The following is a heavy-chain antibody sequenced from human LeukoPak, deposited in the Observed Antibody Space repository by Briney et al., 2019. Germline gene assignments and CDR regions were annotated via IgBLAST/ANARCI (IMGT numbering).Heavy chain of an antibody. CDR2: IYYSGST. J-gene: IGHJ4*02. D-gene: IGHD2-2*01. CDR3: ARHGDCRGTSCSHK. CDR1: GDSIGSSNYY. Sequence: SETLSLTCTVSGDSIGSSNYYWGWIRQPPGKGLEWIGSIYYSGSTYYNPSLKSRVTISVDTSKNQFSLKLTSVTAADTAVYYCARHGDCRGTSCSHKWGQGTLVTVSP. V-gene: IGHV4-39*07.